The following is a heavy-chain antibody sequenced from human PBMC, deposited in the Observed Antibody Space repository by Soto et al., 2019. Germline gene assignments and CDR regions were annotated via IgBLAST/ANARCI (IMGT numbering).Heavy chain of an antibody. CDR1: GFTFSSYW. Sequence: SLRLACVASGFTFSSYWMSWVRQAPGKGLEWVANIKQDGSEKYYVDSVKDRFTISRDNAKNSLYLQMSSLRAEDSAVYYCARVYKGSGRPYHYYGMDVLGPGTTVTVSS. D-gene: IGHD6-19*01. CDR2: IKQDGSEK. J-gene: IGHJ6*02. CDR3: ARVYKGSGRPYHYYGMDV. V-gene: IGHV3-7*01.